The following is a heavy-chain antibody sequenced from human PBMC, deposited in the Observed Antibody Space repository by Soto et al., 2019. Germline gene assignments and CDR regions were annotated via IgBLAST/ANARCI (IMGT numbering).Heavy chain of an antibody. V-gene: IGHV1-18*01. CDR3: ARDRGYYDFWRDTPHFDY. CDR2: ISAYNGNT. Sequence: ASVNVSCKASGYTFTSYGISWVRQAPGQGLEWMGWISAYNGNTNYAQKLQGRVTMTTDTSTSTAYMELRSLRSDDTAVYYCARDRGYYDFWRDTPHFDYWGQGTLVTVSS. CDR1: GYTFTSYG. J-gene: IGHJ4*02. D-gene: IGHD3-3*01.